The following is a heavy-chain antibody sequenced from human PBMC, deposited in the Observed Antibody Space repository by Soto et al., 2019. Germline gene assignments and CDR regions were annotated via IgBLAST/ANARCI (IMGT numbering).Heavy chain of an antibody. CDR2: IYYSGST. J-gene: IGHJ5*02. CDR3: ARGVGGSSGYYYVGWFDP. V-gene: IGHV4-31*03. D-gene: IGHD3-22*01. CDR1: GGSISSGGYY. Sequence: QVQLQESGPGLVKPSQTLSLTCTVSGGSISSGGYYWSWIRQHPGKGLEWIGYIYYSGSTYYNPSLKSRVTKSVDTSKNQFSRKLSSVTAADTAVYYCARGVGGSSGYYYVGWFDPWGQGTLVTVSS.